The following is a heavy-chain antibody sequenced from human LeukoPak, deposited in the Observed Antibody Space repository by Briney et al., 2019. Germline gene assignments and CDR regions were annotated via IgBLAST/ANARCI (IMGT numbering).Heavy chain of an antibody. CDR1: GFTFSSYA. CDR2: ISGSGGST. D-gene: IGHD5-24*01. V-gene: IGHV3-23*01. J-gene: IGHJ5*02. Sequence: GGSLRLSCAASGFTFSSYAMSWVRQAPGKGLEWVSAISGSGGSTYYADSVKGRFTISRDNSKNTLYLQMNSLRAEDTAVYYCAKDRPQDGYNYEGWFDPWGQGTLVTVSS. CDR3: AKDRPQDGYNYEGWFDP.